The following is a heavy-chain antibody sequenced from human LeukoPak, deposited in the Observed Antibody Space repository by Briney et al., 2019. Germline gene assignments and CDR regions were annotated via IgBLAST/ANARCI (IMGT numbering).Heavy chain of an antibody. Sequence: GGSLRLSCAASEFTFSYYSMNWVRQAPGKGLEWVSYITSNSRTTYYADSVKGRFTISRDNAKKSLYLQMNSLRAEDTAVYYCARGSVGTTDYFDYWGQGTLVTVSS. D-gene: IGHD1-1*01. J-gene: IGHJ4*02. CDR1: EFTFSYYS. CDR2: ITSNSRTT. CDR3: ARGSVGTTDYFDY. V-gene: IGHV3-48*01.